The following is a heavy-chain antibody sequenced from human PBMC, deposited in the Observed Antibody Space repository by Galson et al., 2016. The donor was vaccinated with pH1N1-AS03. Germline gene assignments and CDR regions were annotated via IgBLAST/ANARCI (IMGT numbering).Heavy chain of an antibody. D-gene: IGHD3-10*01. V-gene: IGHV6-1*01. CDR3: ARGRYSGSDI. CDR1: GDSVSSNIDA. J-gene: IGHJ3*02. Sequence: CAISGDSVSSNIDAWNWIRHSPSRGLEWLGGTYWRSKWYIDYALSLKSRITINPDTSKNKFSLQLTSVIPDDTAVYYCARGRYSGSDIWGQGAKVTVSS. CDR2: TYWRSKWYI.